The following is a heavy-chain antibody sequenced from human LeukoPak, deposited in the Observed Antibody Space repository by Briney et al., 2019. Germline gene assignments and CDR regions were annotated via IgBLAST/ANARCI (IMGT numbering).Heavy chain of an antibody. D-gene: IGHD6-13*01. CDR2: IPSSSSYI. V-gene: IGHV3-21*01. Sequence: GGSLRLSCAASGFTSSSYSMNWVRQAPGKGLEWVSSIPSSSSYIYYADSVKGRFTIYRDNAKNSLYLHMNSLRAEDTAVYYCARERRVYSSSWSNFDYWGQGTLDTV. CDR1: GFTSSSYS. J-gene: IGHJ4*02. CDR3: ARERRVYSSSWSNFDY.